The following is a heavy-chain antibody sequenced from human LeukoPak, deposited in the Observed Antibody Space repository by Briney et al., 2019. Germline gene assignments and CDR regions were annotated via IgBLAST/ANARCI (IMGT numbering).Heavy chain of an antibody. CDR1: GFTFCSYS. V-gene: IGHV3-21*01. Sequence: GGSLRLSCAASGFTFCSYSMNWVRQAPGKGLEWVSSISSSSSYIYYADSVKGRFTISRDNAKNSLYLQMNSLRAEDTAVYYCASPGFGYYYDSSGYPPDYWGQGTLVTVSS. J-gene: IGHJ4*02. D-gene: IGHD3-22*01. CDR3: ASPGFGYYYDSSGYPPDY. CDR2: ISSSSSYI.